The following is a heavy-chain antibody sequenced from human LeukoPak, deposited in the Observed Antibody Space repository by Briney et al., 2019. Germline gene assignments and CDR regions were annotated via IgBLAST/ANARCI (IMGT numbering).Heavy chain of an antibody. V-gene: IGHV4-59*03. CDR1: GFTFSSYW. D-gene: IGHD2-8*01. CDR2: IHYSGSS. Sequence: GSLRLSCAASGFTFSSYWMSWIRQSPGKGLEWIGNIHYSGSSVYNPSLKSRGTIPIDTSRRQFFLKLNSVTAADTAVYFCALAPNSNWFDFWGPGILVTVSS. CDR3: ALAPNSNWFDF. J-gene: IGHJ5*01.